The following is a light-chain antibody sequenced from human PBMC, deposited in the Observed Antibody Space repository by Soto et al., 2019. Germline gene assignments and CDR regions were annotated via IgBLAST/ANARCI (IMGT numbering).Light chain of an antibody. Sequence: QSALTQPASVAGSPGQSVTISRTGTTSDVGGYNYVSWYQQHPGKAPKPMIYDVSNRTSGVSNRFSGSKSGNTASLTISGLQAEDEADDYCSSYTSSSTLVVFGGGTKLTVL. J-gene: IGLJ2*01. CDR3: SSYTSSSTLVV. CDR1: TSDVGGYNY. CDR2: DVS. V-gene: IGLV2-14*03.